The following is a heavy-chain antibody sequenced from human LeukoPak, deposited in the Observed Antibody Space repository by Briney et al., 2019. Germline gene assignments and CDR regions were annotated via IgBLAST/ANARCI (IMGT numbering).Heavy chain of an antibody. V-gene: IGHV4-4*07. D-gene: IGHD3-10*01. J-gene: IGHJ6*02. CDR2: IYTSGST. Sequence: SETLSLTCTVSGGSISSYYWSWIRQPAGKGLEWIGRIYTSGSTNYNPSLKSRVTMSVDTSKNQFSLKLSSVTAADTAVYYCAITSVEGFRELLDYYDGMDGCGQGNTVTGSS. CDR3: AITSVEGFRELLDYYDGMDG. CDR1: GGSISSYY.